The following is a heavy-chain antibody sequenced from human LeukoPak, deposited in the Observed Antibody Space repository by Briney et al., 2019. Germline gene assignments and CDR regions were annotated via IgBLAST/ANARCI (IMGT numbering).Heavy chain of an antibody. D-gene: IGHD3-16*01. J-gene: IGHJ6*02. Sequence: ASVKVSCKASGGTFSSYAISWVRQAPGQGLEWMGGIIPIFGTANYAQKFQGRVTITADESTSTAYMELSSLRSEDTAVYYCARDGLGYYYYGMDVWGQGTTVTVSS. CDR1: GGTFSSYA. CDR2: IIPIFGTA. CDR3: ARDGLGYYYYGMDV. V-gene: IGHV1-69*13.